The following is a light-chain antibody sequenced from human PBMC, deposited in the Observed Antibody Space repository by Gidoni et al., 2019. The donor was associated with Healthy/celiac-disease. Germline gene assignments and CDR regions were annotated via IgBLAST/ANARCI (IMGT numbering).Light chain of an antibody. Sequence: DIQRTQSPSSLSPSVGARVTITCQTSQDISNYLNWYQPKPGQAPKLLIYYASHLETGVPSRFSGSGSGTDFTFTIRSLQPEDIATYYCQQYDNLPYTFGQGTKLEIK. V-gene: IGKV1-33*01. J-gene: IGKJ2*01. CDR2: YAS. CDR3: QQYDNLPYT. CDR1: QDISNY.